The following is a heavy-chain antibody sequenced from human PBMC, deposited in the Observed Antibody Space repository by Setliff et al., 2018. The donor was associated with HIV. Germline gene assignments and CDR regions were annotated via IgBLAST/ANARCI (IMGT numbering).Heavy chain of an antibody. CDR3: TAEDPWLRFGH. CDR2: IKSKTDGETT. CDR1: GFTFNNAW. J-gene: IGHJ5*02. Sequence: PGGSLRPSCAVSGFTFNNAWMTWVRQAPGKGLEWVGHIKSKTDGETTDYAAPVKGRFTISRDDANTTLYLPMDSLKAEDTGVYYCTAEDPWLRFGHWGQGTLVTVSS. D-gene: IGHD5-12*01. V-gene: IGHV3-15*01.